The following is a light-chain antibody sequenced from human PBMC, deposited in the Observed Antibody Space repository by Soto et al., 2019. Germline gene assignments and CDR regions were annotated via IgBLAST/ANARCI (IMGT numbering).Light chain of an antibody. V-gene: IGLV2-14*01. Sequence: QSALTQPASVSGSPGQSITISCTGTSSDVGGYNFVSWYQQYPGKAPKLMIYEVSDRPSGVSNRFSGSKSGNTASLTISGLQAEDEADYYCSSYTSSGTLDVVFGGGTKVTVL. J-gene: IGLJ2*01. CDR3: SSYTSSGTLDVV. CDR1: SSDVGGYNF. CDR2: EVS.